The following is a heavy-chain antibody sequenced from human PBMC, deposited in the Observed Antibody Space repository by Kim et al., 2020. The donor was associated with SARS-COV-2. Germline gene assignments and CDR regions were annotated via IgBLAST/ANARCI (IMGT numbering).Heavy chain of an antibody. CDR1: GYSFTSYW. D-gene: IGHD2-2*01. V-gene: IGHV5-51*01. J-gene: IGHJ3*02. CDR2: IYPGDSDT. CDR3: ARGYCSSTSCYAFDI. Sequence: GESLKISCKGSGYSFTSYWIGWVRQMPGKGLEWMGIIYPGDSDTRYSPSFQGQVTISADKSISTAYLQWSSLKASDTAMYYCARGYCSSTSCYAFDIWGQGTMVTVSS.